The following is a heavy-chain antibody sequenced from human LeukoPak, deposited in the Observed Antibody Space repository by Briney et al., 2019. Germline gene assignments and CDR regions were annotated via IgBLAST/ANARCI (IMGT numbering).Heavy chain of an antibody. CDR2: IYYSGTT. CDR1: GGSISSRSYY. CDR3: GSTYRSSPYYFDY. J-gene: IGHJ4*02. D-gene: IGHD6-13*01. Sequence: SETLSLTCTVSGGSISSRSYYWGWIRQPPGKGLEWIGSIYYSGTTYYNPSLKSRVTISVDTSNNHFSLKLSSVTAADTAVYYCGSTYRSSPYYFDYWGQGTLVTVSS. V-gene: IGHV4-39*02.